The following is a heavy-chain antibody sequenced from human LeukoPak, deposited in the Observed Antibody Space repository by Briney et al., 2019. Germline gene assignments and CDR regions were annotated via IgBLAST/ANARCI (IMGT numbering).Heavy chain of an antibody. CDR1: GFPFGSYA. CDR3: ARGGYTSDYYYGMDD. Sequence: PPGGSLRLSCAASGFPFGSYAMPWVRQAQGKGLEYVSAISSNGGSTYYANSVKGRFTISRDNSKNTLYLQMGSLRAEDMAVYYCARGGYTSDYYYGMDDWGQGTTVTVSS. D-gene: IGHD6-25*01. V-gene: IGHV3-64*01. J-gene: IGHJ6*02. CDR2: ISSNGGST.